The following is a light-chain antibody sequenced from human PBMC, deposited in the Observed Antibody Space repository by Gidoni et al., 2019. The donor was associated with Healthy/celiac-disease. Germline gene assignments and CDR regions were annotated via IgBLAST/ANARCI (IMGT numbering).Light chain of an antibody. Sequence: DIQMTQSPSSLSASVGDRVTITCRASQSISSYLNWYQQKPGKAPKLLIYAASSLQSGVPSRFSGSGSGKDFTLTISSLQPEEFATYYCQQSYSTPWTFXXXTKVEIK. J-gene: IGKJ1*01. CDR1: QSISSY. CDR3: QQSYSTPWT. V-gene: IGKV1-39*01. CDR2: AAS.